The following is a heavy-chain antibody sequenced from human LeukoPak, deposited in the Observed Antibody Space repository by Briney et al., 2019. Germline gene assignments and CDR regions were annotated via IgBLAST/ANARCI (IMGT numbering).Heavy chain of an antibody. D-gene: IGHD5-18*01. CDR2: ISSSSSTI. CDR3: TRGHPNMDTDAFDI. J-gene: IGHJ3*02. V-gene: IGHV3-48*01. Sequence: GGSLRLSCAASGFTFSSYSMNWVRQAPGKGLEWVSYISSSSSTIYYADSVKGRFTISRDNAKNSLYLQMNSLRAEDTAVYYCTRGHPNMDTDAFDIWGQGTMVTVSP. CDR1: GFTFSSYS.